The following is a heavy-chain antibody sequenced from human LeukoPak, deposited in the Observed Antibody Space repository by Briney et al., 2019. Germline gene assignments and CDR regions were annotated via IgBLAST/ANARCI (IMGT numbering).Heavy chain of an antibody. D-gene: IGHD1-26*01. J-gene: IGHJ4*02. Sequence: GGSLRLSCAASGFTVTANYITWVRQAPGKGLEWLSVIYSGGTTYYADSVKGRFTISRDNSKNTLHLQMNSLRAEDTAVYYCARDDPSGSYIDYWGQGTLVTVSS. CDR1: GFTVTANY. CDR3: ARDDPSGSYIDY. CDR2: IYSGGTT. V-gene: IGHV3-66*01.